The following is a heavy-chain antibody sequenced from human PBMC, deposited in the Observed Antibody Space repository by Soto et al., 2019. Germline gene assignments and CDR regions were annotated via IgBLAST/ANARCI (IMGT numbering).Heavy chain of an antibody. V-gene: IGHV3-30*18. CDR3: AKDAPRFSSSWYYYYYGMDV. CDR2: ISYDGRNK. CDR1: GFTFSSYG. D-gene: IGHD6-13*01. Sequence: QVQLVESGGGVVQPGRSLRLSCAASGFTFSSYGMHWVLQAPGKGLEWVAVISYDGRNKYYADSVKGRFTISRDNSKNTLYLQMNSLRAEDTDVYYCAKDAPRFSSSWYYYYYGMDVWGQGTTVTVSS. J-gene: IGHJ6*02.